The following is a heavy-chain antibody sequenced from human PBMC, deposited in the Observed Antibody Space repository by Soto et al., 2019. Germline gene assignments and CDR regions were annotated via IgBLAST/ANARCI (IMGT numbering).Heavy chain of an antibody. CDR3: ARPFAGPDPGYSSGSYDAFDI. CDR2: IIPILGIA. D-gene: IGHD6-19*01. V-gene: IGHV1-69*02. CDR1: GGTFSSYT. J-gene: IGHJ3*02. Sequence: ASVKVSCKASGGTFSSYTISWVRQAPGQGLEWMGRIIPILGIANYAQKFQGRVTITADKSTSTAYMELSSLRSEDTAVYYCARPFAGPDPGYSSGSYDAFDIWGQGTMVTVSS.